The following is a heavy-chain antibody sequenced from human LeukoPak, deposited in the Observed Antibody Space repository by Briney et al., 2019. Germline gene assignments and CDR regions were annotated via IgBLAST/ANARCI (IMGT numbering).Heavy chain of an antibody. CDR2: INPRGGST. CDR1: GYTFTGYY. J-gene: IGHJ4*02. Sequence: GASVKVSCKASGYTFTGYYMHWVRQAPGQGLEWMGIINPRGGSTSYAQKFQVRVTMTRDMSTSTVYMELSSLRSEDTAVYYCAREGLDSSSSGYFDYRGQGTLVTVSS. D-gene: IGHD6-6*01. V-gene: IGHV1-46*01. CDR3: AREGLDSSSSGYFDY.